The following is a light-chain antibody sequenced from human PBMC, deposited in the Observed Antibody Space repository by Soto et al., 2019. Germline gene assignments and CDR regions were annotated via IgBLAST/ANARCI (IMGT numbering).Light chain of an antibody. CDR2: GAS. CDR3: QQYGRSPIT. CDR1: ESVYSNY. Sequence: IVLTESPGTLSLSPGERGTLSCRASESVYSNYLAWYQKKPGQAPRLLIHGASIRATGIPDRFSGSGSGTDFTLTISSLEPEDFTVYYCQQYGRSPITFGQGTRLEIK. V-gene: IGKV3-20*01. J-gene: IGKJ5*01.